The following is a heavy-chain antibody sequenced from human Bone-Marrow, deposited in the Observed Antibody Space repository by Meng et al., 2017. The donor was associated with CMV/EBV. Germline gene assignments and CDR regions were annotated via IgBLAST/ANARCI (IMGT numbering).Heavy chain of an antibody. J-gene: IGHJ4*02. Sequence: SGPTLVKPTQTLTLTCTFSGYSLSTSGVGVGWIRQPPGKALEWLALIYWNDDKRYSPSLKSRLTITKDTSKNQVVLTMTNMNPVDTATYCCALQPILLGGLRKAQVDYWGQGTLVTVSS. CDR1: GYSLSTSGVG. D-gene: IGHD2-2*01. V-gene: IGHV2-5*01. CDR3: ALQPILLGGLRKAQVDY. CDR2: IYWNDDK.